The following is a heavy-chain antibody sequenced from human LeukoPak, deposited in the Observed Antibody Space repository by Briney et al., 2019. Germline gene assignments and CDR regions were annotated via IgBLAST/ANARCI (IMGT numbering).Heavy chain of an antibody. Sequence: GGSLRLSCAASGLTFSSYAMHWVRQAPGKGLEWLAAISYDGSNKYYADSLKGRFTISRDNSKNTVYPQMNSLRAEDTAMYYCATGTTGTTWSYGMDVWSQGTTVTVSS. D-gene: IGHD1-1*01. CDR1: GLTFSSYA. CDR2: ISYDGSNK. CDR3: ATGTTGTTWSYGMDV. V-gene: IGHV3-30*04. J-gene: IGHJ6*02.